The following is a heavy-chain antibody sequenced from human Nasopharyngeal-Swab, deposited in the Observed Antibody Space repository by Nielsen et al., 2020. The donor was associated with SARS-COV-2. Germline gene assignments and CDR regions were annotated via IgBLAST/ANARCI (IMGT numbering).Heavy chain of an antibody. D-gene: IGHD6-6*01. Sequence: WIRQPPGKVLEWIGEINHSGSTNYNPSLKSRVTISVDTSKNQFSLKLSSVAAADTAVYYCARVLRGVAARPLGFGYYYYYYMDVWGKGTTVTVSS. CDR2: INHSGST. CDR3: ARVLRGVAARPLGFGYYYYYYMDV. V-gene: IGHV4-34*01. J-gene: IGHJ6*03.